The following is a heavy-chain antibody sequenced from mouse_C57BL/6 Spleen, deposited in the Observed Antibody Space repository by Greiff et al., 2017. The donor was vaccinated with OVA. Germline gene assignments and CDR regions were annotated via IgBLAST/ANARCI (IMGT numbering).Heavy chain of an antibody. J-gene: IGHJ2*01. CDR2: IYPGDGDT. CDR3: ARRSGDY. CDR1: GYAFSSSW. V-gene: IGHV1-82*01. Sequence: QVQLKESGPELVKPGASVKISCKASGYAFSSSWMNWVKQRPGKGLEWIGRIYPGDGDTNYNGKFKGKATLTADKSSSTAYMQLSSLTSEDSAVYFCARRSGDYWGQGTTLTVSS.